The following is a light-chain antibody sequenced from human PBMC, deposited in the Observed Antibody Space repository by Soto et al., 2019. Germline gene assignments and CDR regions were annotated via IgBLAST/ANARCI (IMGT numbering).Light chain of an antibody. CDR1: QSVSSN. CDR2: GAT. CDR3: QQYNNWPIT. J-gene: IGKJ5*01. Sequence: EIVMTQSPATLSVSPGERGTLSCRASQSVSSNLAWYQQKPGQAPRLLIHGATTRAAGIPARFSGSGSGAESTLTISSLQSEDFAVYYCQQYNNWPITFGQGTRLEIK. V-gene: IGKV3-15*01.